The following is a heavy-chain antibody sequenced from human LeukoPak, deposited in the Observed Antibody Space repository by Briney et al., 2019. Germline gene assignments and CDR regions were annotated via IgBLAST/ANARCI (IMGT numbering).Heavy chain of an antibody. J-gene: IGHJ4*02. D-gene: IGHD3-16*02. V-gene: IGHV1-18*04. CDR1: GYTFTIYG. CDR2: ISAYNGNT. Sequence: GASVTVSFKASGYTFTIYGISWVRQAPGQGLEWMGWISAYNGNTNYAQKLQGRVTMTTDTSTSTAYMELRSLRSDDTAVYYCAKGPRGGVIVIRFVDYWGQGTLVTVSS. CDR3: AKGPRGGVIVIRFVDY.